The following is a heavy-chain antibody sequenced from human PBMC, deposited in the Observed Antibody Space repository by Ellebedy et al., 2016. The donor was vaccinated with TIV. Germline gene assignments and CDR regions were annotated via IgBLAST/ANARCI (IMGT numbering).Heavy chain of an antibody. CDR1: GGSMNSNDYY. CDR3: VRGLGIARF. J-gene: IGHJ4*02. D-gene: IGHD6-13*01. V-gene: IGHV4-39*07. CDR2: GYYSGAT. Sequence: MPGGSLRLSCSVSGGSMNSNDYYWAWIRQPPGKGLEWIGSGYYSGATHYNPSLKSRLSISVDTSKNQFSLNLTSVTAADRAVYYCVRGLGIARFWGQGTLVTVSS.